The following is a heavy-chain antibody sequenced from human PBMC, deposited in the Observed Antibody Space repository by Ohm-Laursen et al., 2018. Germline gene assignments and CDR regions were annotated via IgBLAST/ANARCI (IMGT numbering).Heavy chain of an antibody. V-gene: IGHV3-23*01. CDR1: GFTFSRYW. J-gene: IGHJ4*02. D-gene: IGHD3-22*01. CDR3: AKDATLTYYYDSSGYNGPYYFDY. CDR2: ISRGSDTT. Sequence: SLRLSCSASGFTFSRYWMSWVRQAPGKGLEWVSAISRGSDTTYYADSVKGRFTISRDNSKNTLYLQMNSLRAEDTAVYYCAKDATLTYYYDSSGYNGPYYFDYWGQGTLDTVSS.